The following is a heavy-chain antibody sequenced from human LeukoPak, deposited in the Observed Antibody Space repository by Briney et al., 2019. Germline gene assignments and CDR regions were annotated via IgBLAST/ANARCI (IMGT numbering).Heavy chain of an antibody. CDR2: INPSGGTT. D-gene: IGHD4-17*01. J-gene: IGHJ4*02. V-gene: IGHV1-46*01. Sequence: ASVKVSCKASGYTFITYYMHWVRQAPGQGLEWMGVINPSGGTTSYAQKFQARVTMTRDTSTSAVYMELSSLRSEDTAVYYCARGTGLGGDYVSNWGQGTLVTVSS. CDR1: GYTFITYY. CDR3: ARGTGLGGDYVSN.